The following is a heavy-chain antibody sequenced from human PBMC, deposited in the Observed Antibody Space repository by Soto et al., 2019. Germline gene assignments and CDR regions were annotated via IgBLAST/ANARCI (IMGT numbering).Heavy chain of an antibody. D-gene: IGHD3-22*01. Sequence: GGSLRLSCAASGFTFSSYAMSWVRQAPGKGLEWVTAISGSGGSTYYADSVKGRFTISRDNSKNTLYLQMNSLRAEDTAVYYCAKDGGRDSSGYYDYWGQGTLVTVSS. CDR3: AKDGGRDSSGYYDY. J-gene: IGHJ4*02. V-gene: IGHV3-23*01. CDR1: GFTFSSYA. CDR2: ISGSGGST.